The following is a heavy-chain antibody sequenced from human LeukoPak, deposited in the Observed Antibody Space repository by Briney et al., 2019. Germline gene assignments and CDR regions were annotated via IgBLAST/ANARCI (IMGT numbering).Heavy chain of an antibody. Sequence: ASVKVSCKASGYTFTGYYMHWVRQAPGQGLEWMGWINPNSGGTNYAQKFQGRVIMTWDTSISTASMELSRLRSDDTAVYYCSRGPHWDPHFDFWGQGTLVTVSS. D-gene: IGHD7-27*01. CDR3: SRGPHWDPHFDF. V-gene: IGHV1-2*02. J-gene: IGHJ4*02. CDR2: INPNSGGT. CDR1: GYTFTGYY.